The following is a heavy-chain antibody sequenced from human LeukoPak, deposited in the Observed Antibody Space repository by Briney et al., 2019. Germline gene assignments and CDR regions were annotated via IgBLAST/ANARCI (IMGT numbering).Heavy chain of an antibody. CDR3: AKDIGGATMEAFDY. CDR1: GFTFDDYA. Sequence: GGSLRLSCAASGFTFDDYAMHWVRQAPGKGLEWVSGISWNSGSIGYADSVKGRFTISRDNAKNSLYLQMNSLRAEDMALYYCAKDIGGATMEAFDYWGQGTLVTVSS. CDR2: ISWNSGSI. J-gene: IGHJ4*02. D-gene: IGHD1-26*01. V-gene: IGHV3-9*03.